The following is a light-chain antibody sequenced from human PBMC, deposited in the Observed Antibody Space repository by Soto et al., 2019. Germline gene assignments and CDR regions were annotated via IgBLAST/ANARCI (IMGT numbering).Light chain of an antibody. CDR3: QHYNSYPEA. CDR1: QSISSW. CDR2: KAS. V-gene: IGKV1-5*03. J-gene: IGKJ1*01. Sequence: DIQMTQSPSTLSASVGDRVTITCRASQSISSWLAWYQQKPGKAPKLLIYKASTLKSGVPSRFSGSGSGTEFTLTISSLQTDDFATYYCQHYNSYPEAFGQGTKVEIK.